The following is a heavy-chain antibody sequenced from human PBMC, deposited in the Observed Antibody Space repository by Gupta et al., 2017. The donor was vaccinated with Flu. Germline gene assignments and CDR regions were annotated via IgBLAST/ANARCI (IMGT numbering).Heavy chain of an antibody. J-gene: IGHJ6*02. CDR3: ARDLGITIFGSQHYYYYGMDV. V-gene: IGHV1-3*01. D-gene: IGHD3-3*01. CDR1: GYTFTSYA. CDR2: INAGNGNT. Sequence: QVQLVQSGAEVKKPEASVKVSCKASGYTFTSYAMHWVRQAPGQRLEWMGWINAGNGNTKYSQKFQGRVTITRDTSASTAYMELSSLRSEDTAVYYCARDLGITIFGSQHYYYYGMDVWGQGTTVTVSS.